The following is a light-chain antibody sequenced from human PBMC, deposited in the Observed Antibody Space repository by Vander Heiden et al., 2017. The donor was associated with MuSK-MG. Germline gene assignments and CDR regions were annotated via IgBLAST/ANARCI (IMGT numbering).Light chain of an antibody. CDR2: WAS. V-gene: IGKV4-1*01. CDR1: QSVLYSSNNKNY. CDR3: QQYYSTLLFT. Sequence: DIVMTPSTYSLAVSLGERVTINCKSSQSVLYSSNNKNYLAWYQQKPGQPPKLLIYWASTRESGVPDRFSGSGSGTDFTLTISSLQAEDVAVYYCQQYYSTLLFTFGPGTKVDIK. J-gene: IGKJ3*01.